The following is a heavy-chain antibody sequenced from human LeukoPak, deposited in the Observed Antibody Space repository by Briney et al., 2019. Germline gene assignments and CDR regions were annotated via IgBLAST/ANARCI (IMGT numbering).Heavy chain of an antibody. Sequence: PGGSLRLSCAASGFTFSSYSMNWVRQAPGKGLEWVSSISSSSSYIYYADSVKGRFTISRDNAKNALHLQMNNLTAEDTAVYYCVLDLFSSFAFDIWGQGTMVTVSS. CDR2: ISSSSSYI. CDR1: GFTFSSYS. J-gene: IGHJ3*02. D-gene: IGHD3/OR15-3a*01. CDR3: VLDLFSSFAFDI. V-gene: IGHV3-21*01.